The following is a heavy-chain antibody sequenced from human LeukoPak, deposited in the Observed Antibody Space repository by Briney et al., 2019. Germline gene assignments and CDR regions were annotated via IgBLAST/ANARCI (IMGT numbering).Heavy chain of an antibody. D-gene: IGHD3-10*01. CDR2: INHSGST. Sequence: SETLSLTCAVYGGPFSGYYWSWIRQPPGKGLEWIGEINHSGSTNYNPSLKSRVTISVDTSKNQFSLKLSSVTAADTAVYYCARGKNRRSMVRGALNWFDPWGQGTLVTVSS. J-gene: IGHJ5*02. V-gene: IGHV4-34*01. CDR3: ARGKNRRSMVRGALNWFDP. CDR1: GGPFSGYY.